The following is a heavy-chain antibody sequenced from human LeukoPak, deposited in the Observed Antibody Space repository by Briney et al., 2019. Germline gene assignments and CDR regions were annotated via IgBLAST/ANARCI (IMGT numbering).Heavy chain of an antibody. D-gene: IGHD3-3*01. CDR1: GGTFSSYA. V-gene: IGHV1-69*06. J-gene: IGHJ5*02. Sequence: SVKVSCKASGGTFSSYAISWVRQAPGQGLEWMGSIIPIFGTANYAQKFQGRVTITADKSTSTAYMELSSLRSEDTAVYYCARMNSITIFGVVTRLNGWFDPWGQGTLVTVSS. CDR2: IIPIFGTA. CDR3: ARMNSITIFGVVTRLNGWFDP.